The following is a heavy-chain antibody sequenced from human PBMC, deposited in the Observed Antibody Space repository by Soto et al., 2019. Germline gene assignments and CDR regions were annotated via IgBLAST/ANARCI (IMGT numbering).Heavy chain of an antibody. D-gene: IGHD2-2*01. Sequence: QVQLVQSGAEVKKPGSSVKVSCKASGGTFSSYAISWVRQAPGQGLEWMGGIIPIFGTANYAQKLQGRVTITADKSTSTAYMELRSLRSEDTAVYYCARAMLLVVAAGREGYDYYGMDVWGQGTTVTVSS. V-gene: IGHV1-69*06. CDR1: GGTFSSYA. J-gene: IGHJ6*02. CDR3: ARAMLLVVAAGREGYDYYGMDV. CDR2: IIPIFGTA.